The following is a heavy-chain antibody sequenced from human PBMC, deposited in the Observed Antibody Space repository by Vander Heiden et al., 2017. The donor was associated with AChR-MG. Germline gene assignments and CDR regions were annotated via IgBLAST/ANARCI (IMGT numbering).Heavy chain of an antibody. J-gene: IGHJ6*02. CDR2: ISGSGGST. D-gene: IGHD3-16*01. Sequence: EVPLLESGGGLVQPGGSLRPSCAASRFTFSSCAMGWVRQAPGKGLEWVSAISGSGGSTYYADSVKGRFTISRDNSKNTLYLQMNSLRAEDTAVYYCAKDLGDYYYYGMDVWGQGTTVTVSS. CDR3: AKDLGDYYYYGMDV. CDR1: RFTFSSCA. V-gene: IGHV3-23*01.